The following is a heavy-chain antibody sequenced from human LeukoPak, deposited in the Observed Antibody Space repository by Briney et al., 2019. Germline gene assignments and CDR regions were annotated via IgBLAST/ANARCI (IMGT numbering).Heavy chain of an antibody. Sequence: GGSLRLSCAASGFTFSSYAMSWVRQAPGKGLEWVSAISGSGGSTYYADSVKGRFTISRDNSKNTLYLQMNSLRAEDTAVYYCAKRETYYDFWSRYYLDYWGQGTLVTVSS. CDR3: AKRETYYDFWSRYYLDY. J-gene: IGHJ4*02. CDR2: ISGSGGST. CDR1: GFTFSSYA. D-gene: IGHD3-3*01. V-gene: IGHV3-23*01.